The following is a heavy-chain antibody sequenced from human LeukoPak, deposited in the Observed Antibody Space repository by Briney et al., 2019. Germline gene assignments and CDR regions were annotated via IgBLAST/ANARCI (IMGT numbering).Heavy chain of an antibody. J-gene: IGHJ4*02. CDR3: ARPYSSGWYWID. D-gene: IGHD6-19*01. Sequence: SETLSLTCTVSGGSISSSSYYWGWIRQPPGKGLEWIGSIYYSGSTYYDPSLKSRVTISVDTSKNQFSLKLSSVTAADTAVYYCARPYSSGWYWIDWGQGTLVTVSS. V-gene: IGHV4-39*01. CDR1: GGSISSSSYY. CDR2: IYYSGST.